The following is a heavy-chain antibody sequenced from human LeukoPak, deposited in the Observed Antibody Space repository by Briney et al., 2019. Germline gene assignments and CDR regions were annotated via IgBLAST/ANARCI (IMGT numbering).Heavy chain of an antibody. D-gene: IGHD1-1*01. CDR1: GFTFTSYE. CDR2: ISSSSRTI. Sequence: GGSLRLSCAASGFTFTSYEMNWVRQAPGKGLEWISYISSSSRTICYVDSVKGRFTISRDNAKNSLYLQMNSLRDEDTAVYYCARDFNDPIDYWGQGTLVTVSS. V-gene: IGHV3-48*02. CDR3: ARDFNDPIDY. J-gene: IGHJ4*02.